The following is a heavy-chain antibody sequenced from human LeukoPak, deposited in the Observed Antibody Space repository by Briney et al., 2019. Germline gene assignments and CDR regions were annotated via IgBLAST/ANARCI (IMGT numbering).Heavy chain of an antibody. D-gene: IGHD4-11*01. CDR3: ARGTPTTRDFDS. CDR2: ISSSSSYI. CDR1: GFTFSSYS. J-gene: IGHJ4*02. V-gene: IGHV3-21*06. Sequence: GGSLRLSCAASGFTFSSYSMNWVRQAPGKGLEWVSSISSSSSYIYYADSLKGRFTISRDNAKNSLYLQMNSLRAEDTAVYYCARGTPTTRDFDSWGQGTLVTVSS.